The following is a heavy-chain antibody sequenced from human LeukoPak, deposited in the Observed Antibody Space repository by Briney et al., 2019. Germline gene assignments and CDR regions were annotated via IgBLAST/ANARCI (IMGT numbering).Heavy chain of an antibody. V-gene: IGHV4-34*01. CDR3: ARVPPVSRYYDSSGYSSRRAFDI. Sequence: SETLSLTCAVYGGSFSGYYWSWIRQPPGKGLEWIGEINHSGSTNYNPSLKSRVTISVDTSKNQFSLKLSSVTAADTAVYYCARVPPVSRYYDSSGYSSRRAFDIWGQGTMVTVSS. CDR1: GGSFSGYY. CDR2: INHSGST. D-gene: IGHD3-22*01. J-gene: IGHJ3*02.